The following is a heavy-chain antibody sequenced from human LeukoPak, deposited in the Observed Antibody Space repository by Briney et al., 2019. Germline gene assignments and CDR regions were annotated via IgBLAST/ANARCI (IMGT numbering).Heavy chain of an antibody. CDR1: GGTFSNYA. J-gene: IGHJ6*04. CDR2: IIPIFGIA. V-gene: IGHV1-69*17. D-gene: IGHD3-9*01. Sequence: ASVTVSCKASGGTFSNYAISWVRQAPGQGLEWMEGIIPIFGIANYAQKFQGRVTITADKSTSTAYMELSSLRSEDTAVYHCARGEQLRYFDSSLDYYYYYGMDVWGKGTTVTVSS. CDR3: ARGEQLRYFDSSLDYYYYYGMDV.